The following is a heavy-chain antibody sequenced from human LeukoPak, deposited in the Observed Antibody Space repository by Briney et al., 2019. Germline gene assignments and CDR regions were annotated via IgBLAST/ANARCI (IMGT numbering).Heavy chain of an antibody. CDR1: GFTFSNYN. D-gene: IGHD1-7*01. V-gene: IGHV3-48*01. J-gene: IGHJ4*02. CDR3: ARENFADLFAS. Sequence: PGGSLRLSCVASGFTFSNYNMNWVRQAPGRGLECIAYISSRSSTIYYADSVKGRFTISRDNAKKSLFLQMNSLRADDTALYYCARENFADLFASSGQGTLVTVSS. CDR2: ISSRSSTI.